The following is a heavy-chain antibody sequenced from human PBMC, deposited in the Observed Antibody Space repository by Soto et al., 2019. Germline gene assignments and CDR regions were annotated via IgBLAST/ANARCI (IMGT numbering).Heavy chain of an antibody. CDR3: ARGFKYSSGWYYFDY. CDR2: IYYSGST. CDR1: GGSISSYY. V-gene: IGHV4-59*01. Sequence: SETLSLTCTVSGGSISSYYWSWIRQPPGKGLGWIGYIYYSGSTNYNPSLKSRVTISVDTSKNQFSLKLSSVTAADTAVYYCARGFKYSSGWYYFDYWGQGTRVTVSS. J-gene: IGHJ4*02. D-gene: IGHD6-19*01.